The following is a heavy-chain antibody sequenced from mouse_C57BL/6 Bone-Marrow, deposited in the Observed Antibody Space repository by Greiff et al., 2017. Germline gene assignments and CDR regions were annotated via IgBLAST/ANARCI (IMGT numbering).Heavy chain of an antibody. CDR1: GYTFTSYW. Sequence: QVQLQQSGAELAKPGASVKLSCKASGYTFTSYWMHWVKQRPGQGLEWIGYINPSSGYTKYNQKFKDKATFTADKSSSTAYMQLSSLTYEDSAVYYCARPNYYGSSYWYFDVWGTGTTVTVSS. J-gene: IGHJ1*03. D-gene: IGHD1-1*01. V-gene: IGHV1-7*01. CDR3: ARPNYYGSSYWYFDV. CDR2: INPSSGYT.